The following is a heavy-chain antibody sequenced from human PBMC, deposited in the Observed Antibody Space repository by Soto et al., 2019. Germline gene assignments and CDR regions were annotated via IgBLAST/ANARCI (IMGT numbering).Heavy chain of an antibody. Sequence: PGGSLRLSCAASGFNFRNYGMHWVRQAPGKGLEWVAVIWYDGSNKYYADSVKGRFTISRDNSKNILYLQMNSLRAEDTAVYYCARDVRSRSLESWGQGTLVTVS. CDR2: IWYDGSNK. V-gene: IGHV3-33*01. J-gene: IGHJ4*02. CDR1: GFNFRNYG. CDR3: ARDVRSRSLES.